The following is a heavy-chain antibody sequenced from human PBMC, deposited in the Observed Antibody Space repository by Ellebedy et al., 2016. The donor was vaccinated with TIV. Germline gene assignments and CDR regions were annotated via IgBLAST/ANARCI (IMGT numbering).Heavy chain of an antibody. Sequence: PGGSLRLSCAASGFTFSSYWMHWVRQAPGKGLVWVSRINSDGSSTSYADSVKGRFTISRDNAKNTLYLQMNSLRAEDTAVYYCARVPHCSSTSCWGSWFDPWGQGTLVTVSS. CDR2: INSDGSST. CDR3: ARVPHCSSTSCWGSWFDP. D-gene: IGHD2-2*01. J-gene: IGHJ5*02. V-gene: IGHV3-74*01. CDR1: GFTFSSYW.